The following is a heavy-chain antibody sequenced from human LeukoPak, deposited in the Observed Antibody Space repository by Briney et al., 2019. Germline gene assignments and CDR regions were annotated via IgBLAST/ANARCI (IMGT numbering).Heavy chain of an antibody. J-gene: IGHJ4*02. D-gene: IGHD3-10*01. CDR1: GGSISSYY. V-gene: IGHV4-59*08. Sequence: SETLSLTCTVSGGSISSYYWSWIRQPPGKGLEWIGYIYYSGSTYYNPSLKSRVTISVDTSKNQFSLKLSSVTAADTAVYYCARYGSGSYEDYWGQGTLVTVSS. CDR3: ARYGSGSYEDY. CDR2: IYYSGST.